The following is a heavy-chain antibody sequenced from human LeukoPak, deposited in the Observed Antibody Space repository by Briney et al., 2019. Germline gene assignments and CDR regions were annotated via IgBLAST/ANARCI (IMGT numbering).Heavy chain of an antibody. J-gene: IGHJ3*02. V-gene: IGHV5-51*01. CDR2: IYPGDSDT. CDR1: GYRFTSYW. CDR3: ARPYDYYDSSGYDAFDI. D-gene: IGHD3-22*01. Sequence: GESLKISCKGSGYRFTSYWIGWVRQLPGKGLEWMGIIYPGDSDTRYSPSFQGQVTISADKSISTAYLQWSSLKASDTAMYYCARPYDYYDSSGYDAFDIWGQGTMVTVSS.